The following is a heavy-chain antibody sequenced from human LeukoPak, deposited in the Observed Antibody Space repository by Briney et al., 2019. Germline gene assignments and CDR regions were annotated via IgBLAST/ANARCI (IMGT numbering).Heavy chain of an antibody. D-gene: IGHD4/OR15-4a*01. CDR3: ARRAGAYSHPYDY. J-gene: IGHJ4*02. CDR1: GFTFSTYA. Sequence: GGSLRLSCAASGFTFSTYAMSWVRQAPGKGLEWVSAISANGGSTFYADSVKGRFTVSRDSSKDTLYLQMNSLRAEDTAVYYCARRAGAYSHPYDYWGQGTLVTVSS. V-gene: IGHV3-23*01. CDR2: ISANGGST.